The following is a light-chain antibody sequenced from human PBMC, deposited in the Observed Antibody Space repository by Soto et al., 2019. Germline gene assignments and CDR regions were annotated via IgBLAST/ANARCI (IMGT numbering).Light chain of an antibody. V-gene: IGKV3-11*01. CDR2: DAS. CDR1: QSVSRY. J-gene: IGKJ5*01. CDR3: QQRSNWPIT. Sequence: EIVLTQSPATLSLSPGERATLSCRASQSVSRYLAWYQQKPGQAPRLLIYDASNRATAIPARFSGSGSGTAFTLTISSLEPEDFALYYCQQRSNWPITFGQGTRLEIK.